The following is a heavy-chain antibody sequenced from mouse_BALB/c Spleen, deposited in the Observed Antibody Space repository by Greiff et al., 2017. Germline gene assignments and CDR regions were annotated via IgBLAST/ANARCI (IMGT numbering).Heavy chain of an antibody. V-gene: IGHV1-55*01. CDR3: SRGYNYAMDY. CDR2: IYPGRGIT. Sequence: VKLQESGAELVKPGASVKMSCKASGYTFTSYWINWVKQRPGQGLEWIGDIYPGRGITNYNEKFKSKATLTLDTSSSTAYMQLSSLTSEDSAVYYCSRGYNYAMDYWGQGTSVTVSS. D-gene: IGHD2-14*01. J-gene: IGHJ4*01. CDR1: GYTFTSYW.